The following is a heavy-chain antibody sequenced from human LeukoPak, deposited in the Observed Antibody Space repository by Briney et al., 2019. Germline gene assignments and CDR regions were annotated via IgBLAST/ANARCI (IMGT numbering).Heavy chain of an antibody. V-gene: IGHV1-69*13. Sequence: SVKVSCKASGGTFSSYAISWVRQAPGQGLEWMGGIIPIFGTANYAQKFQGRVTITADESTSTAYMELSSLRSEDTAVYYCARGDPPVVATTLDYWGQGTLVTVSS. J-gene: IGHJ4*02. CDR3: ARGDPPVVATTLDY. CDR1: GGTFSSYA. D-gene: IGHD5-12*01. CDR2: IIPIFGTA.